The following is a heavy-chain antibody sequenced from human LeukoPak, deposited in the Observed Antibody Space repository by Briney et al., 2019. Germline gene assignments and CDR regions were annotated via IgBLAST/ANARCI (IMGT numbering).Heavy chain of an antibody. Sequence: GGSLRLSCAASGFTFDDYAMHWVRQAPGKGLEWVSLISWDGGSTYYADSVKGRFTISRDNSKNSLYLQMNSLRAEDTALYYCAKGRGYGSGSYYFDYWGQGTLVTVSS. V-gene: IGHV3-43D*03. CDR1: GFTFDDYA. D-gene: IGHD3-10*01. CDR2: ISWDGGST. CDR3: AKGRGYGSGSYYFDY. J-gene: IGHJ4*02.